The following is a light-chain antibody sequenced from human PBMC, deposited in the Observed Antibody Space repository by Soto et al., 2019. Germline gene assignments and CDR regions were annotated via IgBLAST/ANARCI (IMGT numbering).Light chain of an antibody. CDR1: SSDVGGYNF. J-gene: IGLJ1*01. V-gene: IGLV2-14*03. Sequence: QSALTQPASVSGSPGQSITISCTGTSSDVGGYNFASWYLQHPGKAPKLMIYGVGNRPSGVSDRFSGSKSGNTASLTISGLQAEDEADYYCSSYTSRSTYVFGTGTKVTVL. CDR3: SSYTSRSTYV. CDR2: GVG.